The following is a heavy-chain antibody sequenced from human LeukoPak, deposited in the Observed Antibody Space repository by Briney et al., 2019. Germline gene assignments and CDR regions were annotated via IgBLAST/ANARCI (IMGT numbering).Heavy chain of an antibody. CDR3: ARSKDGQWLAAYDY. V-gene: IGHV1-18*01. J-gene: IGHJ4*02. CDR1: GYTFTSYG. D-gene: IGHD6-19*01. CDR2: ISAYNGNT. Sequence: ASVKVSCKASGYTFTSYGISWVRQAPGQGLEWMGWISAYNGNTNYAQKLQGIVTMTTDTSTSTAYMELRSLRSDDTAVYYCARSKDGQWLAAYDYWGQGTLVTVSS.